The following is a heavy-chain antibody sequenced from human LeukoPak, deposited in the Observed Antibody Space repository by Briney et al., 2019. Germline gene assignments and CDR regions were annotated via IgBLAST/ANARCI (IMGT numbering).Heavy chain of an antibody. J-gene: IGHJ4*02. CDR3: ARGERYGD. Sequence: PGGSLRLSCAASGFTFSSYGMTWVRQAPGKGLEWVSYISPGSSIIYYADSMKGRFTISRDNAKNSVYLQMNSLRDEDTAVYYCARGERYGDWGQGTLVTVSS. V-gene: IGHV3-48*02. D-gene: IGHD1-1*01. CDR2: ISPGSSII. CDR1: GFTFSSYG.